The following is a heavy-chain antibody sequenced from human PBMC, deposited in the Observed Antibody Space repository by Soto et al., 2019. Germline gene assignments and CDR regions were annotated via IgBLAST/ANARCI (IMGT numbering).Heavy chain of an antibody. CDR3: ASYYYGMDV. Sequence: PSETLSLTCTVSGGSISSSSYYWGWIRQPPGKGLDWIGIFYYSGSTYYNPSLKIRVTTSVDTSKNQFSLKLSFVTAADTAVYYCASYYYGMDVWGQGTTVTVS. CDR1: GGSISSSSYY. V-gene: IGHV4-39*01. J-gene: IGHJ6*02. CDR2: FYYSGST.